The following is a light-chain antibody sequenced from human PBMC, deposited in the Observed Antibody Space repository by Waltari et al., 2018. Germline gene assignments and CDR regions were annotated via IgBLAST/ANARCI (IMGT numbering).Light chain of an antibody. J-gene: IGKJ2*01. CDR3: QQSYSSPYT. V-gene: IGKV1-39*01. CDR2: GAS. CDR1: QGINSS. Sequence: DIQMTQSPSSLSASVGDRVTISCRASQGINSSLNWYQEKPGKAPKRLISGASSLQSGVPSGFSGSGSGTEFTLTISSLQPEDSATYYCQQSYSSPYTFGQGTKLEIK.